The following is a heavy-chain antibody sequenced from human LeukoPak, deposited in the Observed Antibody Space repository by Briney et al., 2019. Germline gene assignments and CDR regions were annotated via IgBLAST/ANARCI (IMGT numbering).Heavy chain of an antibody. CDR2: INPNSGGT. CDR3: ARGYDSSGYLNWFDP. D-gene: IGHD3-22*01. Sequence: GASVKVSCKASGYTFTGYYMHWVRQAPGQGLEWMGWINPNSGGTNYAQKFQGRVTMTRDTSISTAYMELSRLRSDDTAVYYCARGYDSSGYLNWFDPWGQGTLVTVSS. V-gene: IGHV1-2*02. CDR1: GYTFTGYY. J-gene: IGHJ5*02.